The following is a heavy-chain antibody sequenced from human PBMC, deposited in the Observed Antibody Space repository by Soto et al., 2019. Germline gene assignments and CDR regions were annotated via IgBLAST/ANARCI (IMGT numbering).Heavy chain of an antibody. J-gene: IGHJ4*02. D-gene: IGHD5-12*01. CDR2: IYYSGST. Sequence: QVQLQESGPGLVKPSQTLSLTCTVSGGSISRGGYYCSWIRQHPGKGLEWIGYIYYSGSTYYNPSLKSRGTITVDTAKNQLSLKLSSVTAADTAVYYCARDRNGGYGGFDYWGQGTLVTVSS. V-gene: IGHV4-31*03. CDR1: GGSISRGGYY. CDR3: ARDRNGGYGGFDY.